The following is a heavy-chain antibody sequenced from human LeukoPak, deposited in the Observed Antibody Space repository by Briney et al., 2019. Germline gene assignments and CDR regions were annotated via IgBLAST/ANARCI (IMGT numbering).Heavy chain of an antibody. CDR3: ASCYGDYVPFDY. J-gene: IGHJ4*02. CDR2: IIPIFGTA. Sequence: GASVKVSCKASGGTFSSYAISWVRQAPGQGLEWMGGIIPIFGTANYAQKFQDRVTITADESTSTAYMELSSLRSEDTAVYYCASCYGDYVPFDYWGQGTLVTVSS. V-gene: IGHV1-69*01. CDR1: GGTFSSYA. D-gene: IGHD4-17*01.